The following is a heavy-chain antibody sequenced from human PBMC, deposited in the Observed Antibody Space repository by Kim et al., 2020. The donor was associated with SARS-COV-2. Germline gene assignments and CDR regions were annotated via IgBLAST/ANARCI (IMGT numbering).Heavy chain of an antibody. J-gene: IGHJ3*02. CDR3: ASDENSSGWSFYAFDI. V-gene: IGHV1-46*01. Sequence: ASVKVSCKASGYTFTSYYMHWVRQAPGQGLEWMGIINPSGGSTSHAQKFQGRVTMTRDTSTSTVYMELSSQRSEDTAVYYCASDENSSGWSFYAFDIWGQGTIVTVSS. D-gene: IGHD6-19*01. CDR2: INPSGGST. CDR1: GYTFTSYY.